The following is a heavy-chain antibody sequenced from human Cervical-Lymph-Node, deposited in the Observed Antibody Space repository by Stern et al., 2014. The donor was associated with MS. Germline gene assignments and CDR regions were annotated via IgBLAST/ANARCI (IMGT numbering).Heavy chain of an antibody. J-gene: IGHJ5*02. V-gene: IGHV4-59*01. D-gene: IGHD5-12*01. CDR2: IHYSGRT. Sequence: VQLVESGPGLVKPSETLSLTCTVSGGSISSYYWSWIRQPPGKGLEWIGYIHYSGRTNSNPSLKSRVTISKDTSKNQFSLRLSSVTAADTAVYYCARDRVEGYVSWFDPWGQGTLVSVSS. CDR3: ARDRVEGYVSWFDP. CDR1: GGSISSYY.